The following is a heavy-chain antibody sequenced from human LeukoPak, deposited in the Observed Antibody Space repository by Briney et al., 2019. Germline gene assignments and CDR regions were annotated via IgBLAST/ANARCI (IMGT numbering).Heavy chain of an antibody. CDR1: GYTFTSYD. Sequence: ASVKVSCKASGYTFTSYDINWVRQATGQGLEWMGWMNPNSGNTGYAQKFQGRVTITRNTSISTAYMELGSLRSEDTAVYYCARGHVVVVAAPYYYYYMDVWGKGTTVAVSS. CDR3: ARGHVVVVAAPYYYYYMDV. CDR2: MNPNSGNT. D-gene: IGHD2-15*01. V-gene: IGHV1-8*03. J-gene: IGHJ6*03.